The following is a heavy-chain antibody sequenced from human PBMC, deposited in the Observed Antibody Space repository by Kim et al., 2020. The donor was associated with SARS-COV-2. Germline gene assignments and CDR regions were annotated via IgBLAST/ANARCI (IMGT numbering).Heavy chain of an antibody. Sequence: GGSLRLSCAASGFTFSSYGMHWVRQAPGKGLEWVAVIRYDGSNKDYADSLKGRFTIARANSKNTLYLQMNSMRAEDTAVYYCAREGIVGATTGMDVWGQGTTVTVSS. CDR1: GFTFSSYG. V-gene: IGHV3-33*01. CDR3: AREGIVGATTGMDV. D-gene: IGHD1-26*01. CDR2: IRYDGSNK. J-gene: IGHJ6*02.